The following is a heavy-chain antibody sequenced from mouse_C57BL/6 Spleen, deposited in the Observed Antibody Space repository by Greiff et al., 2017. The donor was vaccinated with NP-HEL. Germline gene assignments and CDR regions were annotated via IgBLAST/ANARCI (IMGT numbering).Heavy chain of an antibody. CDR2: IYPGDGDT. D-gene: IGHD2-4*01. CDR1: GYAFSSYW. V-gene: IGHV1-80*01. CDR3: ARGRLMITTGCKFDV. J-gene: IGHJ1*03. Sequence: QVQLKESGAELVKPGASVKISCKASGYAFSSYWMNWVKQRPGKGLEWIGQIYPGDGDTNYNGKFKGKATLTADKSSSTAYMQLSSLTSEDSAVYFCARGRLMITTGCKFDVWGTGTTVTVSS.